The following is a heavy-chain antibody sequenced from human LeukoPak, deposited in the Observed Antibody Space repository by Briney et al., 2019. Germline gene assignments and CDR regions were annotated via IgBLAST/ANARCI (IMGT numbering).Heavy chain of an antibody. CDR3: AREIAQYYYGSGSFDP. J-gene: IGHJ5*02. CDR1: GGSISSSSYY. Sequence: SETLSLTCTVSGGSISSSSYYWGWIRQPPGKGLEWIGSIYYSGSTYYNPSLKSRVTISVDTSKNQFSLKLSSVTAADTAVYYCAREIAQYYYGSGSFDPWGQGTLVTVSS. CDR2: IYYSGST. V-gene: IGHV4-39*02. D-gene: IGHD3-10*01.